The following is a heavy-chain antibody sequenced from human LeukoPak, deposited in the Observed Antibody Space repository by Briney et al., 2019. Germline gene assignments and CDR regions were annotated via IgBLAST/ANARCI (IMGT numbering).Heavy chain of an antibody. D-gene: IGHD1-7*01. J-gene: IGHJ4*02. CDR1: GGTFTSYG. Sequence: GASVKVSCKASGGTFTSYGISWVRQAPGQGLEWMGWISAYNGNTDYAQKLQGRVTMTTDTSTSTAYMELRSLRSDDTAVYYCASYMYNWNSPEVWGQGTLVTVSS. CDR2: ISAYNGNT. CDR3: ASYMYNWNSPEV. V-gene: IGHV1-18*01.